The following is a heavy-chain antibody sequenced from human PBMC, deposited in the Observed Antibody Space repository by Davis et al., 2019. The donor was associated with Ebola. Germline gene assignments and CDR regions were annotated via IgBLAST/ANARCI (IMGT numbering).Heavy chain of an antibody. Sequence: GESLKISCAASGFTFSSYEMNWVRQAPGKGLEWISYISSSGSTKYYSDSVKGRFTVSRDNAANSLYLQMNSLRAEDTAVYYCALTKGKAARDFDHWGQGTLVTVSS. D-gene: IGHD6-6*01. CDR1: GFTFSSYE. CDR3: ALTKGKAARDFDH. V-gene: IGHV3-48*03. J-gene: IGHJ4*02. CDR2: ISSSGSTK.